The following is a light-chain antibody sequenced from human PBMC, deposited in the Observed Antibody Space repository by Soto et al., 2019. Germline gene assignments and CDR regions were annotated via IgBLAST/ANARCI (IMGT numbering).Light chain of an antibody. CDR1: QSVSSY. J-gene: IGKJ2*01. Sequence: EIVLTQSPATLSLSPGERATLSCRASQSVSSYLAWYQQKPGQAPRLLIYDASNRATGIPARFRGSGSGTDFPLTISSLEPEDVAVYYCQQRSNWPPLYTFGQGTKLEIK. V-gene: IGKV3-11*01. CDR3: QQRSNWPPLYT. CDR2: DAS.